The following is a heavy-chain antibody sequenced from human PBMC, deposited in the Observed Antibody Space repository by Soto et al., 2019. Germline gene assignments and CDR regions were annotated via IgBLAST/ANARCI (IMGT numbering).Heavy chain of an antibody. CDR1: GGSFSGYY. V-gene: IGHV4-34*01. Sequence: QVQLQQWGAGLLKPSETLSLTCAVYGGSFSGYYWSWIRQPPGKGLEWIGEINHSGSTNYNPSLKSRVTISVDTSKNQFSLKLSSGTAADTAVYYCARGPAYSSSWYGQGNWGQGTLVTVSS. CDR2: INHSGST. J-gene: IGHJ4*02. CDR3: ARGPAYSSSWYGQGN. D-gene: IGHD6-13*01.